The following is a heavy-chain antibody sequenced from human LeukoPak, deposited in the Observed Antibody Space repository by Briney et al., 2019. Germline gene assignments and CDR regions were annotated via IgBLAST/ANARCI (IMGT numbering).Heavy chain of an antibody. V-gene: IGHV3-7*01. Sequence: GGSLRLSCAATGFTFSSYRMSWVRQVPGKGLEWVANINQVGSAKYYVDSVKGRFTISRDNAKNSLYLQMNSLRAEETAVYYCARHSGSGSYYTYNFQYWGQGTLVTVSS. CDR1: GFTFSSYR. CDR2: INQVGSAK. J-gene: IGHJ4*02. D-gene: IGHD3-10*01. CDR3: ARHSGSGSYYTYNFQY.